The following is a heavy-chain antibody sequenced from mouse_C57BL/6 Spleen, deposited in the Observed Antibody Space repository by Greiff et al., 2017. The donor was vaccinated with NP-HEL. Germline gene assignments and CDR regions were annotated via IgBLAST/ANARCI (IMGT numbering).Heavy chain of an antibody. Sequence: QVQLKESGAELVKPGASVKISCKASGYAFSSYWMNWVKQRPGKGLEWIGQIYPGDGDTNYNGKFKGKAKLTADKSSSTAYMQLSSLTSEDSAVYFCARGGTAQATDYAMDYWGQGTSVTVSS. CDR1: GYAFSSYW. J-gene: IGHJ4*01. D-gene: IGHD3-2*02. V-gene: IGHV1-80*01. CDR2: IYPGDGDT. CDR3: ARGGTAQATDYAMDY.